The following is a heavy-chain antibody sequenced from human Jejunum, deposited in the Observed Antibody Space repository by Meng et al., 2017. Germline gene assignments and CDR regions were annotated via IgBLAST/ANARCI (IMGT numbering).Heavy chain of an antibody. CDR3: ARGGFFEAAAANLIDS. V-gene: IGHV4-61*01. J-gene: IGHJ4*02. CDR1: GGSVSSGNYY. Sequence: REPGPGLVRPLETLALTYTVSGGSVSSGNYYWSWIRQPPGKGLECIGYIYYSGSTNYNPSLKSRVTISVDTSKNQFSLKLSSVTAADTAVYYCARGGFFEAAAANLIDSWGQGTLVTVSS. D-gene: IGHD6-13*01. CDR2: IYYSGST.